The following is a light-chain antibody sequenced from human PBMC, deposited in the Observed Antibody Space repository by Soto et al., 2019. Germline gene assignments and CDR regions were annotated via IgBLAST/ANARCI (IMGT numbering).Light chain of an antibody. CDR2: AAS. Sequence: DIQMTHSPSALSASVVDGVTITCLASQIISSYLNWYQQKPGKAPKLLIYAASSLQSGVPSRFSGSGSGTDFTLTISCLQSEDFAVYYCQQYGNWPPWKFGPGTKV. J-gene: IGKJ1*01. V-gene: IGKV1-39*01. CDR1: QIISSY. CDR3: QQYGNWPPWK.